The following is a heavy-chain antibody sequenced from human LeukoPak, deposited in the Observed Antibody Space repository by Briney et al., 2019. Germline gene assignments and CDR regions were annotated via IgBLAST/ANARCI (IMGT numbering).Heavy chain of an antibody. V-gene: IGHV3-23*01. CDR1: GFTFSNWA. J-gene: IGHJ4*02. CDR3: AKWAGSGEQTKRYFGPFDC. D-gene: IGHD1/OR15-1a*01. Sequence: GGSLRLSCAASGFTFSNWAITWVRQAPGMGLEWVSSISGDGGGTYYADSVKGRSTVSRDNSKNTLYLEINSLRVEDTAVYYCAKWAGSGEQTKRYFGPFDCWGQGTLVTVSS. CDR2: ISGDGGGT.